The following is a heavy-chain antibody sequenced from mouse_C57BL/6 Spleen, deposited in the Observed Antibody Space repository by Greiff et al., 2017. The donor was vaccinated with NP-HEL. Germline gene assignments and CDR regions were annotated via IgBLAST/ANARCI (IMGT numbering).Heavy chain of an antibody. CDR2: INPNNGGT. D-gene: IGHD2-4*01. CDR1: GYTFTDYY. V-gene: IGHV1-26*01. Sequence: EVKLQQSGPELVKPGASVKISCKASGYTFTDYYMNWVKQSHGKSLEWIGDINPNNGGTSYNQKFKGKATLTVDKSSNTAYMELRSLTSEDSADYYCARWGLRRQAWFAYWGQGTLVTVSA. J-gene: IGHJ3*01. CDR3: ARWGLRRQAWFAY.